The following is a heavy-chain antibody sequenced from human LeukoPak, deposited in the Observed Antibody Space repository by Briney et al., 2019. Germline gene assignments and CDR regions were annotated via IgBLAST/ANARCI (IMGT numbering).Heavy chain of an antibody. CDR2: IIPIFGTA. Sequence: RASVKVSCKASGYTFTSYDINWVRQATGQGLKWMGWIIPIFGTANYAQKFKGRVTITAAKSTSTAYMELSSLRSEDPAVYYCARSGCSSTSCYFRYNRFDPWGQGTLVTVSS. CDR1: GYTFTSYD. V-gene: IGHV1-69*06. CDR3: ARSGCSSTSCYFRYNRFDP. D-gene: IGHD2-2*01. J-gene: IGHJ5*02.